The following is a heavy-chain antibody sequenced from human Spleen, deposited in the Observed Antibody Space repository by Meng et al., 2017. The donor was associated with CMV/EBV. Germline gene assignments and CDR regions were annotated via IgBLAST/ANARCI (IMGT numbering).Heavy chain of an antibody. V-gene: IGHV3-11*04. CDR3: ARVSPDQSGSYWGMDYYYGMDV. J-gene: IGHJ6*02. D-gene: IGHD1-26*01. Sequence: GGSLRLSCTVSDYSISNGYYWGWIRQAPGKGLEWVSYISSSGSTIYYADSVKGRFTISRDNAKNSLYLQMNSLRAEDTAVYYCARVSPDQSGSYWGMDYYYGMDVWGQGTTVTVSS. CDR2: ISSSGSTI. CDR1: DYSISNGYY.